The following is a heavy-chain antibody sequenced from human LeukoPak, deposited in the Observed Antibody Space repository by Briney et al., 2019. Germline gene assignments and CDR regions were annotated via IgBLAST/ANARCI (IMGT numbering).Heavy chain of an antibody. D-gene: IGHD1-26*01. J-gene: IGHJ4*02. Sequence: GGSLRLSCAASGFTFSNYPMHWVRQALGKGLGWVAIISYDGSNKFYAHSVKGRFTIYRDNSKNTLNLQMNSLRAEDTAVYYCARGGVVGAINYFDYWGQGTLVTVSS. CDR3: ARGGVVGAINYFDY. CDR2: ISYDGSNK. CDR1: GFTFSNYP. V-gene: IGHV3-30-3*01.